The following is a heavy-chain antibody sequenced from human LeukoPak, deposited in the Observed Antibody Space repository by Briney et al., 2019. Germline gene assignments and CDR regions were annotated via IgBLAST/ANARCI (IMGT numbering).Heavy chain of an antibody. CDR1: GFTFSSYW. Sequence: GGSLRLSCAASGFTFSSYWMNWARQAPGKGLEWVAFISDDGSNKNYADSVKGRFTISRDNSKNTLYLQMNSLRAEDTAVYYCAREQTDDMDVWGQGATVSVSS. J-gene: IGHJ6*02. V-gene: IGHV3-30-3*01. CDR2: ISDDGSNK. CDR3: AREQTDDMDV.